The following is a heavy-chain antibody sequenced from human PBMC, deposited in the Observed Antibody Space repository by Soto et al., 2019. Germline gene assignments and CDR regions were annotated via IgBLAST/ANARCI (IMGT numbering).Heavy chain of an antibody. CDR3: ARESGYSYAYYFDY. Sequence: GASVKVSCKASGGTFSSYTISWVRQAPGQGLEWMGRIIPILGIANYAQKFQGRVTITADKSTSTAYMELSSLRSEDTAVYYCARESGYSYAYYFDYWGQGTLVTVSS. CDR1: GGTFSSYT. D-gene: IGHD5-18*01. J-gene: IGHJ4*02. CDR2: IIPILGIA. V-gene: IGHV1-69*04.